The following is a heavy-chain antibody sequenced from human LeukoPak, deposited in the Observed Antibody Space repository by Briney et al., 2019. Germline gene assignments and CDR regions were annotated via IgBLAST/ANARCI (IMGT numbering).Heavy chain of an antibody. D-gene: IGHD3-22*01. CDR1: GFTFSSYG. J-gene: IGHJ4*02. CDR3: AKDSGYSDY. CDR2: ISYDGSNK. Sequence: PGGSLRLSCAASGFTFSSYGMPWVRQAPGKGLEWVAVISYDGSNKYYADSVKGRFTISRDNSKNTLYLQMNSLRAEDTAVYYCAKDSGYSDYWGQGTLVTVSS. V-gene: IGHV3-30*18.